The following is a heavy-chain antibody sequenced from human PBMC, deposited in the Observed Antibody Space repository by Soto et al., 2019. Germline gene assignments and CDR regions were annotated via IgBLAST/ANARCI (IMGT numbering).Heavy chain of an antibody. D-gene: IGHD5-12*01. CDR3: AGVIVATLGGIYYYYGMDV. Sequence: TLSLTCAVSGGSISSSNWWSWVRQPPGKGLEWIGEIYHSGSTNYNPSLKSRVTISVDKSKNQFSLKLSSVTAADTAVYYCAGVIVATLGGIYYYYGMDVWGQGTTVTVSS. CDR2: IYHSGST. J-gene: IGHJ6*02. CDR1: GGSISSSNW. V-gene: IGHV4-4*02.